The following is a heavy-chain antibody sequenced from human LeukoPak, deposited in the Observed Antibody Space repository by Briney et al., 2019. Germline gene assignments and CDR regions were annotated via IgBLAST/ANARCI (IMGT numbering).Heavy chain of an antibody. D-gene: IGHD1-26*01. J-gene: IGHJ3*02. CDR1: GYTFTSYA. CDR3: ALSGELEEDAFDI. Sequence: GASVKVSCKSSGYTFTSYAMHWVRQAPGQRLEWMGWINAGNGNTKYSQEFQGRVTITRDTSASTAYMELGSLRSEDMAVYYCALSGELEEDAFDIWGQGTMVTVSS. V-gene: IGHV1-3*03. CDR2: INAGNGNT.